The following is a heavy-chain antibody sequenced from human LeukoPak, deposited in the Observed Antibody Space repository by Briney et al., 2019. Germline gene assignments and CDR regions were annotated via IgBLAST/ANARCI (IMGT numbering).Heavy chain of an antibody. J-gene: IGHJ4*02. CDR2: IYYSGST. Sequence: PSETLSLTCTVSGGSISSYYWSWIRQPPGKGLEWIGYIYYSGSTNYNPSLKSRVTISVNTSKNQFSLKLSSVTAADTAVYCCARDGYSGSYYDYWGQGTLVTVSS. CDR3: ARDGYSGSYYDY. CDR1: GGSISSYY. D-gene: IGHD1-26*01. V-gene: IGHV4-59*01.